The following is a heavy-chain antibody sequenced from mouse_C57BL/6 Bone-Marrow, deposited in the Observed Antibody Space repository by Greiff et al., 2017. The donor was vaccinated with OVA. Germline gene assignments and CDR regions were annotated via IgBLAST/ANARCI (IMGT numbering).Heavy chain of an antibody. J-gene: IGHJ2*01. V-gene: IGHV14-4*01. CDR1: GFNIKDDY. CDR3: TTWSLFDY. D-gene: IGHD6-1*01. Sequence: EVKLQESGAELVRPGASVKLSCTASGFNIKDDYMHWVKQRPEQGLEWIGWIDPENGDTEYASKFQGKATITADTSSNTAYLQLSSLTSEDTAVYYCTTWSLFDYWGQGTTLTVSS. CDR2: IDPENGDT.